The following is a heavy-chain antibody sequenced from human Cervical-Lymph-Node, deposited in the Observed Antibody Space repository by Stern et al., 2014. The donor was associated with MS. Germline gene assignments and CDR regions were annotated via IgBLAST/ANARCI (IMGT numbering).Heavy chain of an antibody. CDR2: MSNDGSKK. J-gene: IGHJ4*02. CDR3: AKICSSTTSNGVDY. D-gene: IGHD2-2*01. Sequence: DQLVESGGGVVQPGRSLRLSCAASGFNFSTYGMHWVRQVPGKGVEWVAIMSNDGSKKYYAASVKGRFTISRDNPKNILYLQMNTLRPEDTAVYYCAKICSSTTSNGVDYWGQGTLVTVSS. V-gene: IGHV3-30*18. CDR1: GFNFSTYG.